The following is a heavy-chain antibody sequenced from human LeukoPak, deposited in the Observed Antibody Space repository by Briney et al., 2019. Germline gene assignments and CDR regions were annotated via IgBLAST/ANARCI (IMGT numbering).Heavy chain of an antibody. CDR3: ARFNYDILTGYSAIDY. CDR1: GGSISSYY. V-gene: IGHV4-59*12. CDR2: IYYSGST. D-gene: IGHD3-9*01. Sequence: PSETLSLTCTVSGGSISSYYWSWIRQPPGKGLEWIGYIYYSGSTNYNPSLKSRVTISVDKSKSQFSLKLSSVTAADTAVYYCARFNYDILTGYSAIDYWGQGTLVTVSS. J-gene: IGHJ4*02.